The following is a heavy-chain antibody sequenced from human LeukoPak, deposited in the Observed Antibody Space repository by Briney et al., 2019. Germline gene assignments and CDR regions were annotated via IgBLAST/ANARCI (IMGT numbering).Heavy chain of an antibody. D-gene: IGHD3-22*01. CDR1: GGSFSGYY. V-gene: IGHV4-34*01. J-gene: IGHJ4*02. CDR2: INHSGST. CDR3: ARERGRGYSGYDRRNYYDSSGYYGFDY. Sequence: SETLSLTCAVYGGSFSGYYWSWIRQPPGKGLEWIGEINHSGSTNYNPSLKSRVTISVDTSKSQFSLKLSSMTAADTAVYYCARERGRGYSGYDRRNYYDSSGYYGFDYWGQGTLVTVSS.